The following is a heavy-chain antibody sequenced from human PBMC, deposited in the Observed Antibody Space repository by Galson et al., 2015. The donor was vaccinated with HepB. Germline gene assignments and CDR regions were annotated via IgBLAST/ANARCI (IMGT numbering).Heavy chain of an antibody. D-gene: IGHD3-3*01. Sequence: SVKVSCKASGYTFTSYYMHWVRQAPGQGLEWMGIINPASATTGSAQKFQARLTMTRDTSTSTGYMELSSLRYDDTAVYYCAVWPGPTSNNLWSGPLDYWGQGTLVTVSS. CDR2: INPASATT. J-gene: IGHJ4*02. CDR1: GYTFTSYY. V-gene: IGHV1-46*01. CDR3: AVWPGPTSNNLWSGPLDY.